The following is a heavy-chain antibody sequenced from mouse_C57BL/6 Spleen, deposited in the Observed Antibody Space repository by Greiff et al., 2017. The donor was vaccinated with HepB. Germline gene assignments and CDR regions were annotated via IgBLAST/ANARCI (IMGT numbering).Heavy chain of an antibody. J-gene: IGHJ4*01. CDR1: GFTFSSYA. CDR3: ARGDGNPMVYAMDY. D-gene: IGHD2-1*01. CDR2: ISDGGSYT. Sequence: DVQLVESGGGLVKPGGSLKLSCAASGFTFSSYAMSWVRQTPEKRLEWVATISDGGSYTYYPDNVKGRFTISRDNAKHNLDLQMSHRKAEDTAMYYCARGDGNPMVYAMDYWGQGTSFTVSS. V-gene: IGHV5-4*01.